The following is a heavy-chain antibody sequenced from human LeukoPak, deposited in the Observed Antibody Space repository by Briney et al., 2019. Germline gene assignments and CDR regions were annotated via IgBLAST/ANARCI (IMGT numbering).Heavy chain of an antibody. CDR2: IIPILGIA. CDR3: ARVSGSGHELGN. J-gene: IGHJ4*02. V-gene: IGHV1-69*04. CDR1: GGTFSSYA. Sequence: SVKVSCKASGGTFSSYAISWVRHAPGQGLEWMGRIIPILGIANCAQTFQGRVTITADKSTSTAYMELSSLRSEDTAVYYCARVSGSGHELGNWGQGTLVTVSS. D-gene: IGHD7-27*01.